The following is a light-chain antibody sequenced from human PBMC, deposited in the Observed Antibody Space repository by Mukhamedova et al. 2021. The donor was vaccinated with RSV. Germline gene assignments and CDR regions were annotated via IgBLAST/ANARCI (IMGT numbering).Light chain of an antibody. CDR2: DTS. Sequence: GSYLAWYQQKPGQAPRLLIYDTSSRAIGIPDRFSGSGSGTDSTLTISRLEPEDFAVYYCQQYGGSPPGFIFGQGTKLEIK. CDR1: GSY. J-gene: IGKJ2*01. V-gene: IGKV3-20*01. CDR3: QQYGGSPPGFI.